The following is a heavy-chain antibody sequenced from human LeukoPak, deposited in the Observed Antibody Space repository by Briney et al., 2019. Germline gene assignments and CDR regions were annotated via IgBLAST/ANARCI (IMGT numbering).Heavy chain of an antibody. CDR3: ARDRLLWFGESYNWFDP. J-gene: IGHJ5*02. D-gene: IGHD3-10*01. V-gene: IGHV1-18*01. CDR1: GYTFTSYG. CDR2: ISAYNGNT. Sequence: ASVKVSCKASGYTFTSYGISWMRQAPGQGLEWMGWISAYNGNTNYAQKLQGRVTMTTDTSTSTAYMELTSLRSDDTAVYYCARDRLLWFGESYNWFDPWGQGTLVTVSS.